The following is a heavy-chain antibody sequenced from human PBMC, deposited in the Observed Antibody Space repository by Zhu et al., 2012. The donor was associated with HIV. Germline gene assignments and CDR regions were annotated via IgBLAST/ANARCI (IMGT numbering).Heavy chain of an antibody. CDR1: GYSINSGFY. D-gene: IGHD3-16*01. CDR2: IYHSGGA. V-gene: IGHV4-38-2*01. Sequence: QVQLQESGPGLVKPLETLSLTCAVSGYSINSGFYWGWIRQPPGKGLEWIGNIYHSGGAYYNPSLKSRVTISVDTSKNHFSLSLSSVTAADTAVYYCARVIRVGGXGYYFDYVGPGTLVTVSS. J-gene: IGHJ4*03. CDR3: ARVIRVGGXGYYFDY.